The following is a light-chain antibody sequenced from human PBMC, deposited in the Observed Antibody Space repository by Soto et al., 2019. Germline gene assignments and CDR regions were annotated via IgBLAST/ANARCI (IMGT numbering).Light chain of an antibody. Sequence: DIQMTQSPSSLSASVGDRVTITCRASQSISSYLNWYQQKPGKAPKLLIYAASSLQSGVPSRFSGSGSGTDFTLTISSLQPADSANYYCQQSYSTPAFGQGTKVDIK. V-gene: IGKV1-39*01. CDR2: AAS. J-gene: IGKJ1*01. CDR1: QSISSY. CDR3: QQSYSTPA.